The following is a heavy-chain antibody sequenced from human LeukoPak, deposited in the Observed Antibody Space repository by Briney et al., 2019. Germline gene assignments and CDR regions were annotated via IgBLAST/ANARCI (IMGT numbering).Heavy chain of an antibody. V-gene: IGHV3-23*01. J-gene: IGHJ6*03. CDR1: GFTFSSYA. CDR3: ARAGTVTTQLPPAYYYMDV. D-gene: IGHD4-17*01. CDR2: ISGSGGST. Sequence: TGGSLRLSCAASGFTFSSYAMSWVRQAPGKGLEWVSAISGSGGSTYYADSVKGRFTISRDNAKNSLYLQMNSLRAEDTAVYYCARAGTVTTQLPPAYYYMDVWGKGTTVTVSS.